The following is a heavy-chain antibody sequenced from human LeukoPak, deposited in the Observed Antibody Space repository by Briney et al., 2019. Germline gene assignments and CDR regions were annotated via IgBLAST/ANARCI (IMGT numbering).Heavy chain of an antibody. CDR2: INHSGST. CDR1: GGSFSGYY. D-gene: IGHD2/OR15-2a*01. J-gene: IGHJ4*02. Sequence: SETPSLTCAVYGGSFSGYYWSWIRQPPGKGLEWIGEINHSGSTNYNPSLKSRVTISVDTSKNQFSLKLSSVTAADTAVYYCARGRRFLYWGQGTLVTVSS. CDR3: ARGRRFLY. V-gene: IGHV4-34*01.